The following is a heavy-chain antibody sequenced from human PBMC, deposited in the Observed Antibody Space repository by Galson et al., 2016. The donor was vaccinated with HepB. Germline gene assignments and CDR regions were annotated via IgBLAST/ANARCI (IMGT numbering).Heavy chain of an antibody. V-gene: IGHV3-9*01. CDR1: GFTFDDYA. CDR2: ISWSGGKV. J-gene: IGHJ4*02. D-gene: IGHD2-15*01. CDR3: AKDAGMDIVGEVTAWGYFDS. Sequence: SLRLSCAAFGFTFDDYAMHWVRQAPGKGLEWVSGISWSGGKVDYADSVKGRFTISRDNAKNSLFLHRNSLRAEDTALYYCAKDAGMDIVGEVTAWGYFDSWGQGTLVAVSS.